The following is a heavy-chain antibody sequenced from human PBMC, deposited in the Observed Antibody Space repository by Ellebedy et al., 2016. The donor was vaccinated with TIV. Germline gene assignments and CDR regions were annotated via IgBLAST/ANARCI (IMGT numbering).Heavy chain of an antibody. D-gene: IGHD6-19*01. Sequence: MPGGSLRLSCAVYGGSFSGYYWSWIRQPPGKGLEWIGEINHSGSTNYNPSLKSRVTISVDTSKNQFSLKLSSVTAADTAVYYCARSSAVAGGGAFDYWGQGTLVTVSS. CDR2: INHSGST. CDR3: ARSSAVAGGGAFDY. CDR1: GGSFSGYY. V-gene: IGHV4-34*01. J-gene: IGHJ4*02.